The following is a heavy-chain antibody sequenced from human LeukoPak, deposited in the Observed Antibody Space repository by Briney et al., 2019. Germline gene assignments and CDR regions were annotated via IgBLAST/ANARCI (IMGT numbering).Heavy chain of an antibody. CDR2: ISGSGGST. Sequence: GGSLRLSCAASGFTFSSYAMSWVRQAPGKGLEWVSAISGSGGSTYYADSVKGRFTISGVNSKNTLYLQMNSLRAEDTAVYYCAKPIGDYDFWSGYREYNWFDPWGQGTLVTVSS. CDR3: AKPIGDYDFWSGYREYNWFDP. J-gene: IGHJ5*02. V-gene: IGHV3-23*01. CDR1: GFTFSSYA. D-gene: IGHD3-3*01.